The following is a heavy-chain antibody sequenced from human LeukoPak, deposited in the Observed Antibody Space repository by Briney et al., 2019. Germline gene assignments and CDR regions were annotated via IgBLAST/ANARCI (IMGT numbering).Heavy chain of an antibody. D-gene: IGHD5-18*01. CDR1: GFTFTSYN. Sequence: PGGSLRLSCAASGFTFTSYNMNWVRQAPGKGLEWVSSISSTSSYIHYADSLKGRFTISRDNAKNSLYLQMSSLSAEDTAAYYCARSDISWSGYSYGFDSWGQGILVTVSS. V-gene: IGHV3-21*01. CDR3: ARSDISWSGYSYGFDS. J-gene: IGHJ4*02. CDR2: ISSTSSYI.